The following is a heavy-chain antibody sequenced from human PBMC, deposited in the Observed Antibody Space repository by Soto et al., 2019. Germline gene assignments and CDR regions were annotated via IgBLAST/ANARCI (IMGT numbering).Heavy chain of an antibody. CDR1: GFIFTNYV. V-gene: IGHV3-30-3*01. Sequence: QVQLVESGGGVAHPGKSLRLSCAASGFIFTNYVMHWVRQAPGRGLEWVAVISSNGGNADSADSVKGRFTISKDNSKNTVFLRMDSLRPEDSAIYYCARDRSFGTSGYYSWDLWGQGTLVTVSS. D-gene: IGHD3-22*01. CDR2: ISSNGGNA. CDR3: ARDRSFGTSGYYSWDL. J-gene: IGHJ5*02.